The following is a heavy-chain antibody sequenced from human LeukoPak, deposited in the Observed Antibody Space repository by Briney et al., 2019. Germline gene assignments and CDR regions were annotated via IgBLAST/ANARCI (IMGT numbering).Heavy chain of an antibody. V-gene: IGHV3-23*01. J-gene: IGHJ6*03. CDR3: AKDGRYYGSGSYYRESYYYYYMDV. Sequence: GGSLRLSCAASGFTFSNYAMSWVRQAPGKGLEWVSVISGSGGSTYYADSVEGRFTVSRDNSKNTLYLQMNSLRAEDTAVYYCAKDGRYYGSGSYYRESYYYYYMDVWGKGTTVTISS. D-gene: IGHD3-10*01. CDR1: GFTFSNYA. CDR2: ISGSGGST.